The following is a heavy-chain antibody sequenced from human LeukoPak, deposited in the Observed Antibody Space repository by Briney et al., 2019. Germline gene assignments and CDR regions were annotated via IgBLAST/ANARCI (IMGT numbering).Heavy chain of an antibody. D-gene: IGHD3-22*01. CDR3: AQADSTGYFYFQH. J-gene: IGHJ1*01. Sequence: SQTLSLTCAISGDGASSNIAAWNWIRQSPSRGLEWLGRTYYRSERYNAYAVSVKSRININPDTSKTQFSLQLDSLTPEGTYLYNSAQADSTGYFYFQHWGQGTLVTVSS. CDR1: GDGASSNIAA. CDR2: TYYRSERYN. V-gene: IGHV6-1*01.